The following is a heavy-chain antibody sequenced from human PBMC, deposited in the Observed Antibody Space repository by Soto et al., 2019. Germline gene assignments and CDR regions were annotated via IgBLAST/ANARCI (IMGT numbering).Heavy chain of an antibody. Sequence: PSETLSLTCTVSGGSVSSGSYYWSWIRQPPGKGLEWIGYIYYSGSTNYNPSLKSRVTISVDTSKNQFSLKLSSVTAADTAVYYCARGGYYYDSSGYSSVDYWGQGTLVTVSS. D-gene: IGHD3-22*01. CDR2: IYYSGST. CDR3: ARGGYYYDSSGYSSVDY. J-gene: IGHJ4*02. V-gene: IGHV4-61*01. CDR1: GGSVSSGSYY.